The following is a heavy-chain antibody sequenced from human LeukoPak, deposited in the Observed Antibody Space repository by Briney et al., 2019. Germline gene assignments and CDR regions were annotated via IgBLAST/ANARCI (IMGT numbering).Heavy chain of an antibody. CDR2: MYNSGST. J-gene: IGHJ6*03. D-gene: IGHD2-8*02. CDR3: ARAPTGYYMDV. Sequence: SETLSLTCGVSGYPITSGFCWGWIRPPPGKGLEWIAFMYNSGSTYYDPSLKSRVTMSIDTSKNLLSLKLGSVTAADTAVYYCARAPTGYYMDVWGKGTTVTVSS. CDR1: GYPITSGFC. V-gene: IGHV4-38-2*01.